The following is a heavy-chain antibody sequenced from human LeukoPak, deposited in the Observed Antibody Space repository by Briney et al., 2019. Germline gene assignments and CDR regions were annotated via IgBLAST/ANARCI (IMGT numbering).Heavy chain of an antibody. J-gene: IGHJ4*02. V-gene: IGHV3-7*04. Sequence: GGSLRLSCAASGFTFSSYWMHWVRQAPGKGLEWVANIKPDGSDKYYVDSVKGRFTISRENAKNSLYLHMNSLRAEDTAVYYCARDRIQLWSHDYWGQGTLVTVSS. CDR3: ARDRIQLWSHDY. D-gene: IGHD5-18*01. CDR1: GFTFSSYW. CDR2: IKPDGSDK.